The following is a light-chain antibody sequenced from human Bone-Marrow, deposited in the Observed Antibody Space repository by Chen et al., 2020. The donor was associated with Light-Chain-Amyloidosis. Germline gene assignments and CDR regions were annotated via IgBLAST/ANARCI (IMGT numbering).Light chain of an antibody. J-gene: IGLJ2*01. CDR2: GVT. CDR3: CSYAGSNTFL. V-gene: IGLV2-23*02. CDR1: SSDIGTSSL. Sequence: QSALTQPASVSGSPGQSITISCTGTSSDIGTSSLVSWYQHHPGKAPKLMIYGVTKRPSGGCDSFAGSRSGNTASLTISGLQAEDEADYYCCSYAGSNTFLCGGGTKLTVL.